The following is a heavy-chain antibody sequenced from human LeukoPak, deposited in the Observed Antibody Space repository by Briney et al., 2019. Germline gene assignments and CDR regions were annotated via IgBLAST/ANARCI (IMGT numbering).Heavy chain of an antibody. D-gene: IGHD3-16*01. CDR1: GFTFSSYG. Sequence: GGSLRLSCAASGFTFSSYGMHWVRQAPGQGLEWMGWINPNSGGTNYAQKFQGRVTMTRDTSISTAYMELSRLRSDDTAVYYCASDAPKNMITFGGVFGGWGQGTLVTVSS. J-gene: IGHJ4*02. V-gene: IGHV1-2*02. CDR2: INPNSGGT. CDR3: ASDAPKNMITFGGVFGG.